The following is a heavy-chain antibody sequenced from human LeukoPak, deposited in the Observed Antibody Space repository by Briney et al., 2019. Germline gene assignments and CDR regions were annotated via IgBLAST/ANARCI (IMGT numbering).Heavy chain of an antibody. CDR2: IDPYNGNT. J-gene: IGHJ4*02. V-gene: IGHV1-18*01. Sequence: ASVKVSCKASGYTFTSYALTWVRQAPGQGLEWMGYIDPYNGNTNYAQKFQGRVNMTTDRSTNTGYMDLRSLRSDDTAVYYCARDRRGYNGILRYWGQGALVTVSS. CDR1: GYTFTSYA. D-gene: IGHD1-1*01. CDR3: ARDRRGYNGILRY.